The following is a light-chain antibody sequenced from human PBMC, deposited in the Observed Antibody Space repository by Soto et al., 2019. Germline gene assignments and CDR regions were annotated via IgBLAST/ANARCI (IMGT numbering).Light chain of an antibody. V-gene: IGKV1-39*01. CDR3: QQTYSTPLT. CDR2: AAS. Sequence: DIQMTQSPSSLSTSVGDRVTITCRASQSISSYLNWYQQKPGKAPRLLIYAASSLQSGVPSRFSGSGSGTDFTLTISSLQPGDFATYYCQQTYSTPLTFGGGTKVEIK. CDR1: QSISSY. J-gene: IGKJ4*01.